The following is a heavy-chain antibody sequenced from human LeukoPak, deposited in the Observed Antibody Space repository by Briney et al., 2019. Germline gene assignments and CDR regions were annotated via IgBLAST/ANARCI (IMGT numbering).Heavy chain of an antibody. CDR1: GFTFSNSA. D-gene: IGHD3-10*01. Sequence: GGSLRLSCAASGFTFSNSALSWVRQAPGKGLEWVSAISGSGGSTYYADSVKGRFTISRDNSKNTLYLQMNSLRAEDTAVYYCAKDTMVRGVMSDFDYWGQGTLVTVSS. J-gene: IGHJ4*02. CDR3: AKDTMVRGVMSDFDY. CDR2: ISGSGGST. V-gene: IGHV3-23*01.